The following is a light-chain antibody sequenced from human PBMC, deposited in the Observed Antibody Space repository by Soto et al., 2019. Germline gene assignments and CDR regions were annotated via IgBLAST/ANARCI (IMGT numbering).Light chain of an antibody. CDR1: QSVSSY. CDR2: DAS. Sequence: EIVLTQSPATLSLSPGERATLSCRASQSVSSYLAWYQQKPGQVPRLLIYDASSRATSIPARFSGSGSGTDFTLTISRLEPEDFAVYYCQQYGSSSTFGQGTRLEIK. CDR3: QQYGSSST. J-gene: IGKJ5*01. V-gene: IGKV3-20*01.